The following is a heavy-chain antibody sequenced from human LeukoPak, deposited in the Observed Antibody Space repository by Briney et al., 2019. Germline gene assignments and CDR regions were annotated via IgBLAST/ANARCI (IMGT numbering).Heavy chain of an antibody. Sequence: PSETLSLTCTVSGGSVSSGSYYWSWIRQPPGKGLEWIGYIYYSGSTNYNPSLKSRVTISVDTSKNQFSLKLSSVTAADTAVYYCARGELPVDPLDVWGQGTTVTVSS. D-gene: IGHD1-26*01. CDR1: GGSVSSGSYY. J-gene: IGHJ6*02. V-gene: IGHV4-61*01. CDR3: ARGELPVDPLDV. CDR2: IYYSGST.